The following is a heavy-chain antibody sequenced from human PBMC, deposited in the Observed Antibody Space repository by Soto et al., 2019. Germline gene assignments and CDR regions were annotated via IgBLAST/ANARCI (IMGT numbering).Heavy chain of an antibody. CDR2: INPHNRNT. Sequence: QVHLVQSGSEVKKPGASVKVSCKASGYTFPSYGVTWVRQAPGHGLEWVGWINPHNRNTHFAPMVHGRVTLTTDTSTGTAFMELRGLTSDDTAVYYCARGGDDYSPLDYWGQGTLVTVSS. CDR1: GYTFPSYG. CDR3: ARGGDDYSPLDY. J-gene: IGHJ4*02. V-gene: IGHV1-18*01. D-gene: IGHD2-21*01.